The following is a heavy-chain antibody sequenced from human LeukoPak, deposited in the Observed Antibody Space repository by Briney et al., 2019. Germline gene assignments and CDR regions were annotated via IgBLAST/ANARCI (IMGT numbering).Heavy chain of an antibody. D-gene: IGHD3-16*01. CDR1: GYTFTNYY. J-gene: IGHJ4*02. V-gene: IGHV1-46*01. Sequence: ASVKVSCKASGYTFTNYYIHWVRQAPGHGVEWVGLINPNGGSTGYAQRFQGRVTVTTDTSTSTVYMELNSLGSEDTAVYYCARERRAWGEDFWGQGTLVTVSS. CDR3: ARERRAWGEDF. CDR2: INPNGGST.